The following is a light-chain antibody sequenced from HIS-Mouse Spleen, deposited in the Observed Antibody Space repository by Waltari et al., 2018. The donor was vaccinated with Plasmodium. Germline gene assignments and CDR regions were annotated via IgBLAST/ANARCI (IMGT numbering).Light chain of an antibody. CDR3: QQYNNWSFT. Sequence: IVNNQSPATLSVSPGERATLSCRASQSVSSNLAWYQQKPGQAPRLLIYGASTRATGIPARFSGSGSGTEFTLTISSLQSEDFAVYYCQQYNNWSFTFGPGTKVDIK. CDR1: QSVSSN. J-gene: IGKJ3*01. CDR2: GAS. V-gene: IGKV3-15*01.